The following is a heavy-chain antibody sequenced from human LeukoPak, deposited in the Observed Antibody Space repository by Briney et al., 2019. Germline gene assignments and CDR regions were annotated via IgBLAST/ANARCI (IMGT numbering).Heavy chain of an antibody. Sequence: SETLSLTCAVYGGSFSGYYWSWIRQPPGKGLEWIGEINHSESTNYNPSLKSRVTISVDTSKNQFSLKLSSVTAADTAVYYCARLLPTTKTYYYGSGRGDYWGQGTLVTVSS. CDR1: GGSFSGYY. D-gene: IGHD3-10*01. J-gene: IGHJ4*02. CDR3: ARLLPTTKTYYYGSGRGDY. CDR2: INHSEST. V-gene: IGHV4-34*01.